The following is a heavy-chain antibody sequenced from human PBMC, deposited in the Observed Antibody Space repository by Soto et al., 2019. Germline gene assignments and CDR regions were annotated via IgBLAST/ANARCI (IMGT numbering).Heavy chain of an antibody. J-gene: IGHJ4*02. CDR1: VFTFSDYY. D-gene: IGHD1-1*01. Sequence: PWGYLLVSCECSVFTFSDYYISWIRQAPGRGLEWISYSSNSGTFSRYADSVKGRFSISRDNTKNLLYLQMNSLRAEDTSVYYCARSGDNYNRLDYWGQGTPVTVSS. V-gene: IGHV3-11*06. CDR2: SSNSGTFS. CDR3: ARSGDNYNRLDY.